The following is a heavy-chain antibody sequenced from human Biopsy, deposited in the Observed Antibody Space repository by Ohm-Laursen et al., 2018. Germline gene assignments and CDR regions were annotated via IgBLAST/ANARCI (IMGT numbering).Heavy chain of an antibody. Sequence: PSETLSLTWTVSGGSVSDSFHFWSWIRQPPGKGLEWIGDVYYSGTTNYNPSLKSRLTISVDTSKNQFSLNLNSVTAADTAVYFCARDVKRYCSGTSCYSGYFGMDVWGQGTTVTVSS. D-gene: IGHD2-2*01. CDR2: VYYSGTT. CDR1: GGSVSDSFHF. J-gene: IGHJ6*02. V-gene: IGHV4-61*01. CDR3: ARDVKRYCSGTSCYSGYFGMDV.